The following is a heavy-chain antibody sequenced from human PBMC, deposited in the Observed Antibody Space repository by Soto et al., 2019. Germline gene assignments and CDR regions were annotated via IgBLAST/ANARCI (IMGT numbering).Heavy chain of an antibody. CDR2: ISGSDGST. Sequence: PGGSLRLSCVASGFTFSNYAMSWVRQAPGKGLEWVPAISGSDGSTYYADSVKGRFTISRDNSKNTLYLQMNSLRAEDTAVYYCAKDSRVTMVRGVIIPPGYWGQGTLVTVSS. CDR3: AKDSRVTMVRGVIIPPGY. J-gene: IGHJ4*02. D-gene: IGHD3-10*01. V-gene: IGHV3-23*01. CDR1: GFTFSNYA.